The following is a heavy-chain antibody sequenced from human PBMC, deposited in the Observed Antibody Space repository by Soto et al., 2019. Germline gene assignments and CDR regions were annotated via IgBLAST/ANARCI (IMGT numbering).Heavy chain of an antibody. CDR2: LHSDGSTT. Sequence: EVQLVESGGGLVQPGRSLRLSCAASGFTFDDYAMHWVRQAPGKGLVWVSRLHSDGSTTTYADSVKGRFTISRDNAKNTLYLQMNTLRAEDTAVYYCARELPTAIRGGYYYSYGMDVWGQGTTVTVSS. J-gene: IGHJ6*02. D-gene: IGHD2-2*02. CDR3: ARELPTAIRGGYYYSYGMDV. V-gene: IGHV3-74*03. CDR1: GFTFDDYA.